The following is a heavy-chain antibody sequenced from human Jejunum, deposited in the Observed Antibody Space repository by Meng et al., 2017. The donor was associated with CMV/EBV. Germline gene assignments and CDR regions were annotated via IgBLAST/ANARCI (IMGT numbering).Heavy chain of an antibody. CDR1: SHV. Sequence: SHVMNWVRQAPGKGLEWISYISVGAPVINYADSVRGRFTISRDNAKNSLYLQMNSLRVEDTAVYYCAKRINLGRGRIMDYYGMDVWGQGTTVTVSS. D-gene: IGHD3-10*01. CDR2: ISVGAPVI. J-gene: IGHJ6*02. CDR3: AKRINLGRGRIMDYYGMDV. V-gene: IGHV3-48*04.